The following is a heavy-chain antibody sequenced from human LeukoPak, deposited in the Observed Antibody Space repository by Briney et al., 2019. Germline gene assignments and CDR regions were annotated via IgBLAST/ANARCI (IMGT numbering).Heavy chain of an antibody. J-gene: IGHJ4*02. CDR3: AKGYYGSGSYGWFDY. V-gene: IGHV1-8*02. CDR2: MNPNSGNT. CDR1: GYTFTTFD. Sequence: ASVKVSCKASGYTFTTFDINWVRQATGQGLEWMGWMNPNSGNTGYAQRFQGRVTMTRNTSISTAYMELSSLRAEDTAVYYCAKGYYGSGSYGWFDYWGQGTLVTVSS. D-gene: IGHD3-10*01.